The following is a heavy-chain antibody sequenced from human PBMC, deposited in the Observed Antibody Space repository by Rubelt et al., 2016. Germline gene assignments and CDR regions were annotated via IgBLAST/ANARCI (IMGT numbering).Heavy chain of an antibody. J-gene: IGHJ4*02. CDR3: ARRPQYYYGSGTWGYFDY. CDR2: IYHTGTT. V-gene: IGHV4-38-2*02. CDR1: NYSISSNYF. Sequence: TCSVSNYSISSNYFWVWVRQPPGKGLEWIGSIYHTGTTYYSASLESRVIISVDTSKNQFSLKLNSVTAADTAVYYCARRPQYYYGSGTWGYFDYWGQGTLVTVSP. D-gene: IGHD3-10*01.